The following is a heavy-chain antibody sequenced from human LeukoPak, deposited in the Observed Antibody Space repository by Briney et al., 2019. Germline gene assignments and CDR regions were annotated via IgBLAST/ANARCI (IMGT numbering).Heavy chain of an antibody. V-gene: IGHV3-53*01. CDR1: GFTVSSNY. CDR2: IYSGGST. D-gene: IGHD2-15*01. Sequence: PGGSLRLSCAASGFTVSSNYMSWVRQAPGKGLEWVSVIYSGGSTYYADSVKGRSTISRDNSKNTLYLQMNSLRAEDTAVYYCARCWLYCSGGSCYLDAFDIWGQGTMVTVSS. J-gene: IGHJ3*02. CDR3: ARCWLYCSGGSCYLDAFDI.